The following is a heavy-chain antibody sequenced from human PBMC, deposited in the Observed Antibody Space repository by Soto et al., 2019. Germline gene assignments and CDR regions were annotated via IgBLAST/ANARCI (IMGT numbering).Heavy chain of an antibody. D-gene: IGHD3-3*01. CDR1: GFTFSSSA. Sequence: QVQLVESGGGVVQPGRSLRLSCAASGFTFSSSAMHWVRQAPGKGLEWVAVISYDGSNKYYADSVKGRFTISRDNSKNTLYLQMNSLRAEDTAVYYCSRDKRDLRFLGWSYYFDYWGQGTLVTVSS. CDR3: SRDKRDLRFLGWSYYFDY. J-gene: IGHJ4*02. CDR2: ISYDGSNK. V-gene: IGHV3-30-3*01.